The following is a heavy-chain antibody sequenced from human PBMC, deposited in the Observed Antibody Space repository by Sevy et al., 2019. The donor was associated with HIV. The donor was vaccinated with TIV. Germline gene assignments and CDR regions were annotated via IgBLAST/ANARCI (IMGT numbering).Heavy chain of an antibody. Sequence: ASVKVSCKASGGTFSSYAISWVRQAPGQGLEWMGGIIPIFGTANYAQKFQGRVTITADESTSTAYMELSSLRSEDTAVYYCARGRAAAEHALNYYYYYGMDVWGQGTTVTVSS. V-gene: IGHV1-69*13. J-gene: IGHJ6*02. CDR2: IIPIFGTA. CDR3: ARGRAAAEHALNYYYYYGMDV. D-gene: IGHD6-13*01. CDR1: GGTFSSYA.